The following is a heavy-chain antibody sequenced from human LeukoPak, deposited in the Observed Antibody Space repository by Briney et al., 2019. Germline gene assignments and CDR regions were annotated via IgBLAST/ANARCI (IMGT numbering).Heavy chain of an antibody. V-gene: IGHV1-46*01. D-gene: IGHD1-26*01. Sequence: GASVKVSCKASGYTFTTYYVHSVRQAPGQGFEWMGIIYPSGGSTSYTQKFQGRVTMTRDTSTSTDYMDTAVYYCARDISSGSQTWFDPWGQGTLVTVSS. J-gene: IGHJ5*02. CDR1: GYTFTTYY. CDR3: QTWFDP. CDR2: IYPSGGST.